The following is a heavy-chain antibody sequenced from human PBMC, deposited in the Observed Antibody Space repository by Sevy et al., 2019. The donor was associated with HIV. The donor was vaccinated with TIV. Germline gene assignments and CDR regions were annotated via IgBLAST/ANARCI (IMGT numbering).Heavy chain of an antibody. D-gene: IGHD2-21*02. CDR2: ISGSGGST. Sequence: GGSLRLSCAASGFTFSNYAMTWVRQAPGRGLEWLSVISGSGGSTYSADSVKGRFAISRDNSKNTLYLQMSSLRAADTAVYVCAKGCYSGGDCYFDSWGQGTLVTVSS. CDR1: GFTFSNYA. CDR3: AKGCYSGGDCYFDS. J-gene: IGHJ4*02. V-gene: IGHV3-23*01.